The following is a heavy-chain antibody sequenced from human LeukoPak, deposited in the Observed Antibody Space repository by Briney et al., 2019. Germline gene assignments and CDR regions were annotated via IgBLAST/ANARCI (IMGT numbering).Heavy chain of an antibody. J-gene: IGHJ5*02. CDR3: ARGSSSGWLGPYNWFDP. V-gene: IGHV4-39*07. CDR2: INHSGST. CDR1: GGSISSSSYY. Sequence: SETLSLTCTVSGGSISSSSYYWSWIRQPPGKGLEWIGEINHSGSTNYNPSLKSRVTISVDTSKNQFSLKLSSVTAADTAVYYCARGSSSGWLGPYNWFDPWGQGTLVTVSS. D-gene: IGHD6-19*01.